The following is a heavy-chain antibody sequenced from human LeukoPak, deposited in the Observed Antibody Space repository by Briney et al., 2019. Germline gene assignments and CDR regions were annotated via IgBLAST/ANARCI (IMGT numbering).Heavy chain of an antibody. V-gene: IGHV3-23*01. D-gene: IGHD4-11*01. CDR2: ITGNGGST. CDR3: AKDRGVTSYYGMDV. Sequence: GGSLRLSCAASGFTFSRYVMSWVRQAPGKGLEWVSNITGNGGSTYYADSVKGRFIISRDNSKNTLYLQMNSLRAEDTAVYYCAKDRGVTSYYGMDVWGQGTTVTVSS. CDR1: GFTFSRYV. J-gene: IGHJ6*02.